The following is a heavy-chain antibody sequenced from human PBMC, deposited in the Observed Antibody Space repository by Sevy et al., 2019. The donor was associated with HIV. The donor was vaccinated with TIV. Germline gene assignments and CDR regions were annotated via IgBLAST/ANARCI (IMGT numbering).Heavy chain of an antibody. V-gene: IGHV3-30-3*01. CDR3: ARDGGNSVKWYPLY. Sequence: GGSLRLSCAASDFAFSTHAMHWVRQAPGKGLEWVAVISYEGTETFYAASVEGRFTISRDNSKNMLSLQINSLRPEDTAVYCCARDGGNSVKWYPLYWGHGTLVTVSS. CDR2: ISYEGTET. CDR1: DFAFSTHA. D-gene: IGHD2-2*01. J-gene: IGHJ4*01.